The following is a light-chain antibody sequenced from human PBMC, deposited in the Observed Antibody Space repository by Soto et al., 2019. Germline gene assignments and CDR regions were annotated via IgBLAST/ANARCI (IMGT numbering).Light chain of an antibody. J-gene: IGLJ1*01. Sequence: QSVLTQPPSVSEAPGQRVTISCTGSSSNIGAGYEAHWYQQVPGTAPKLLIYENNNRPSGVPDRFSGSKSGTSASLAITGRQAEDVAEYYCQSYDSSLSGYVFGTGTKLTVL. CDR1: SSNIGAGYE. CDR2: ENN. V-gene: IGLV1-40*01. CDR3: QSYDSSLSGYV.